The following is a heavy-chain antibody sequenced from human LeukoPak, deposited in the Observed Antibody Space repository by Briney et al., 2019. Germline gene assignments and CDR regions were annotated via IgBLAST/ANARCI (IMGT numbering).Heavy chain of an antibody. CDR2: ICDNGHT. CDR1: GGSFSPAH. CDR3: ATGRDPYKTGH. V-gene: IGHV4-59*01. Sequence: PSETLSLTCTFSGGSFSPAHWSWIRQPPGKGLEWIGVICDNGHTDYNPSLQSRVTISVDTSKRQFSLKLSSLAAADTAVYYCATGRDPYKTGHWGQGTLVIVSS. D-gene: IGHD3-10*01. J-gene: IGHJ4*02.